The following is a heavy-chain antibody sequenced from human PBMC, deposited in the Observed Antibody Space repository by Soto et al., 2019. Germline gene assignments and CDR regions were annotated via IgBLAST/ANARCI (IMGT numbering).Heavy chain of an antibody. CDR2: VYSTGGT. CDR1: SGPSSSHN. D-gene: IGHD1-1*01. Sequence: QVQLQQSGPGLVKPSETLSLTCSVSSGPSSSHNWGWIRQPPGRGLEWIGYVYSTGGTRYNPSLTRPVTITAAPSTYHIPPTLTSLTAADTAVAYCVGQGIGNPHGRVDVWGPGTTVRFSS. V-gene: IGHV4-59*08. J-gene: IGHJ6*02. CDR3: VGQGIGNPHGRVDV.